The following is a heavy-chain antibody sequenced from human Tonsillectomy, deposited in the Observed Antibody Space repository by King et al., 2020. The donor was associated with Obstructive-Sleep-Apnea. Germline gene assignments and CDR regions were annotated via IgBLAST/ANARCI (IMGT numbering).Heavy chain of an antibody. Sequence: VQRVESGGGLVKPGGSLRRSCAASVFTLSDYYMTWILQAPGKGLEWVSHVSSSGNTIDYADSVEGRFTISRDNAKNSLYLQINSLRAEDTAVYYCARVGDCSGGSCFPYYFDYWGHGTLVTVSS. CDR3: ARVGDCSGGSCFPYYFDY. CDR2: VSSSGNTI. V-gene: IGHV3-11*01. D-gene: IGHD2-15*01. CDR1: VFTLSDYY. J-gene: IGHJ4*01.